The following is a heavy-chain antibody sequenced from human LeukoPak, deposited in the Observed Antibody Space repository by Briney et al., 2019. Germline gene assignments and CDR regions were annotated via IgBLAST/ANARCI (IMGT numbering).Heavy chain of an antibody. Sequence: SETLSLTCTVSGGSISSYYWSWIRQPPGKGLEWIGYIYYSGSANYNPSLKSRVTISVDTSKNQFSLKLSSVTAADTAVYYCAGGGMATIYYWGQGTLVTVSS. D-gene: IGHD5-24*01. CDR3: AGGGMATIYY. CDR1: GGSISSYY. CDR2: IYYSGSA. J-gene: IGHJ4*02. V-gene: IGHV4-59*01.